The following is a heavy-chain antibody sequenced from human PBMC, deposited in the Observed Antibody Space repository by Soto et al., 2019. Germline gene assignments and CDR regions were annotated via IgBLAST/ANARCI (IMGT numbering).Heavy chain of an antibody. CDR3: VRDPSPDSSGWYYFDY. CDR1: GFTFSTYN. CDR2: ISRSGTTV. V-gene: IGHV3-48*02. J-gene: IGHJ4*02. D-gene: IGHD6-19*01. Sequence: EVQLVESGGGLVQPGGSLRLSCAASGFTFSTYNMNWVRQAPGKGLEWVSYISRSGTTVYYADSVKGRFTISRDNARNSLYLQMNSLRDEDTALYYCVRDPSPDSSGWYYFDYWGQGTVVTVSS.